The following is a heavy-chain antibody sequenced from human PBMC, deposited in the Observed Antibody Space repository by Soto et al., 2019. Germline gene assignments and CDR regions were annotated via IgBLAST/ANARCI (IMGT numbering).Heavy chain of an antibody. CDR3: AKDRRAGGNSTFYFDF. J-gene: IGHJ4*02. D-gene: IGHD3-16*01. CDR1: GFKFSNYA. Sequence: LRLSCAASGFKFSNYAMSWVRQAPGKGLEWVSLISATGGGTYYADSVKGRFTISRDNSHNTLYLQVHSLTAEDTAVYYCAKDRRAGGNSTFYFDFWGQGAQVTVSS. V-gene: IGHV3-23*01. CDR2: ISATGGGT.